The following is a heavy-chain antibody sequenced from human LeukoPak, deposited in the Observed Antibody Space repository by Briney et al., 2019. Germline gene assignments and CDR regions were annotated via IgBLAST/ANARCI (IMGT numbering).Heavy chain of an antibody. V-gene: IGHV4-59*01. Sequence: SGTLSLTCTVSGGSISSYYWSWIRQPPGKGLEWIGYIYYSGSTNYNPSLKSRVTISVDTSKNQFSLKLSSVTAADTAVYYCAREGSEGGAFDIWGQGTMVTVSS. J-gene: IGHJ3*02. CDR2: IYYSGST. CDR1: GGSISSYY. D-gene: IGHD1-14*01. CDR3: AREGSEGGAFDI.